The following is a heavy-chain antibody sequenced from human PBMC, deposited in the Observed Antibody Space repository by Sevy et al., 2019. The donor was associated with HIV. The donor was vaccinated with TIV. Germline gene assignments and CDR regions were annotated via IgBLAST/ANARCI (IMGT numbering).Heavy chain of an antibody. J-gene: IGHJ4*02. CDR3: ASGGYYGLESCHS. V-gene: IGHV4-61*01. CDR1: GGSVSSGRYY. CDR2: IYYNGRA. Sequence: SETLSLTCTVSGGSVSSGRYYWSWIRQSPGKGLEWIGYIYYNGRANQNPSLQSRVTMSLDTSKNQVTLRLRSVTTEDTAVNYCASGGYYGLESCHSWGQGTLSTVSS. D-gene: IGHD3-10*01.